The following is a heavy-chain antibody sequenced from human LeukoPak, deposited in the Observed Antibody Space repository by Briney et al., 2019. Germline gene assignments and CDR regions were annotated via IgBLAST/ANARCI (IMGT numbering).Heavy chain of an antibody. CDR1: DGSISSFF. J-gene: IGHJ5*02. Sequence: SETLSPTCTVSDGSISSFFWNWIRQPPGKGLEWIGFTHNSGTTNYNPSLKSRVTMSLDTSKNQFSLQLSSVTAADTAFYFCARSRGGFGDYGSWFDPWGQGTLVTASS. CDR2: THNSGTT. D-gene: IGHD4-17*01. V-gene: IGHV4-59*01. CDR3: ARSRGGFGDYGSWFDP.